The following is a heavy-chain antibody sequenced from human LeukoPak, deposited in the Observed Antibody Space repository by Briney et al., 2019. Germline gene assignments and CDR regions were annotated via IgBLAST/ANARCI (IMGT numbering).Heavy chain of an antibody. J-gene: IGHJ6*02. CDR1: GGSISSYY. CDR3: ARGLDGIDV. Sequence: WETLSLTCTVSGGSISSYYWNWIRQPPGKGLEYIGYIYYSGSTNYNPSRKSRVTISVNTSKNQFSLKLSSMTAADTAVYCCARGLDGIDVWGQGTTVTVSS. CDR2: IYYSGST. V-gene: IGHV4-59*01.